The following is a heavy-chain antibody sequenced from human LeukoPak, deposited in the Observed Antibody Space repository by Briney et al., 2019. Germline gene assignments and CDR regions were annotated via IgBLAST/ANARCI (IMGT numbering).Heavy chain of an antibody. CDR2: MYYSGST. CDR1: GGSFSSSSYY. V-gene: IGHV4-39*01. Sequence: SETLSLTCTVSGGSFSSSSYYWGWIRQPPGKGLEWIGSMYYSGSTYYNASLRSRVTISVDTSKNQFSLKLSSVTAADTAVYYCARVVIWFGELFPYYYYYMDAWGKGTTVTVSS. CDR3: ARVVIWFGELFPYYYYYMDA. J-gene: IGHJ6*03. D-gene: IGHD3-10*01.